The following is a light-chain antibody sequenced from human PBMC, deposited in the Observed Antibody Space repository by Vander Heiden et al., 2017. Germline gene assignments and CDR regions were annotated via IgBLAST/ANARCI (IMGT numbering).Light chain of an antibody. CDR3: QQSNSTPLT. CDR2: AAS. V-gene: IGKV1-39*01. J-gene: IGKJ1*01. Sequence: DIKLTQSPSSLSASVGDRVTITCRASQSISSYLNWYQQKPGKAPKLLIYAASSLQSGVPSRFSGSGSGTDFTLTISSLQPEDFATYYCQQSNSTPLTFGQGTKVEIK. CDR1: QSISSY.